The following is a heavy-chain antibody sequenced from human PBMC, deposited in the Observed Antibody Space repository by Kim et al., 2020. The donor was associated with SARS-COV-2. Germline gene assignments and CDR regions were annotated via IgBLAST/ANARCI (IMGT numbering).Heavy chain of an antibody. CDR3: AKDQGGYCSSTSCYWGYFEL. D-gene: IGHD2-2*01. V-gene: IGHV3-33*06. CDR2: IWYDGSNK. Sequence: GGSLRLSCAASGFTFSSYGMHWVRQAPGTGLEWVAVIWYDGSNKYYADSVKGRFTISRDNSKNTLYLQMNSLRAEDTSGYYCAKDQGGYCSSTSCYWGYFELWGRGTLVTVSS. J-gene: IGHJ2*01. CDR1: GFTFSSYG.